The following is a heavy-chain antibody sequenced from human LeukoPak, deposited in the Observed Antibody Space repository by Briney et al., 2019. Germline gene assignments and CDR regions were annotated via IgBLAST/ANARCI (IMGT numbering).Heavy chain of an antibody. V-gene: IGHV3-30*03. D-gene: IGHD3-22*01. CDR3: ARDTYYYDSSGYSFDY. J-gene: IGHJ4*02. Sequence: GGSLRLSCAASGFTFTSYGMHWVRQAPGKGLEWVAVICYDGSNKYYADSVKGRFTISRDNSKNTLYLQMNSLRAEDTAVYYCARDTYYYDSSGYSFDYWGQGTPVTVSS. CDR2: ICYDGSNK. CDR1: GFTFTSYG.